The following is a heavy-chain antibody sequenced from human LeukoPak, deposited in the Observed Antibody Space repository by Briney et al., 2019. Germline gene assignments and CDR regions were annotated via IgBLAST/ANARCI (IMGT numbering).Heavy chain of an antibody. CDR2: INTYNCNT. Sequence: ASVKVSCKASGYTFTRYGISWVRQAPGQGLEWMGWINTYNCNTDYAQKLQGRVTMTTDTSTSTAYMELRSLRSDDTALYYCARQERQAFDYWGQGTLVTVSS. CDR1: GYTFTRYG. D-gene: IGHD1-1*01. CDR3: ARQERQAFDY. V-gene: IGHV1-18*01. J-gene: IGHJ4*02.